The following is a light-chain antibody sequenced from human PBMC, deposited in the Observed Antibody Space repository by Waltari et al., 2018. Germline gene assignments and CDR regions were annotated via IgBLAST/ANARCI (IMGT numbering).Light chain of an antibody. CDR1: SSNIGRDT. Sequence: QSVLTQPPSISGTPGQRVVISCSGNSSNIGRDTVTWYQQFPGTAPKLLIYSNTHRPSGVPDRFSASKTGSSASLAISGLQSEDEADYYCAAWDDSLNSRVFGGGTKLTVL. V-gene: IGLV1-44*01. J-gene: IGLJ3*02. CDR2: SNT. CDR3: AAWDDSLNSRV.